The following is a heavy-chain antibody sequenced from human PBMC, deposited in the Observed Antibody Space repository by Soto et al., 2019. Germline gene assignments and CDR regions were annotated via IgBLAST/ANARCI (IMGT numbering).Heavy chain of an antibody. CDR2: ISYDGSNK. CDR3: AKDSRIVVVTAPYDY. V-gene: IGHV3-30*18. CDR1: GFTFSSYG. J-gene: IGHJ4*02. Sequence: QVQLVESGGGVVQLGRSLRLSCAASGFTFSSYGMHWVRQAPGKGLEWVAVISYDGSNKYYADSVKGRFTISRDNSKNTLYLQMNSLRAEDTAVYSCAKDSRIVVVTAPYDYWGQGTLVTVSS. D-gene: IGHD2-21*02.